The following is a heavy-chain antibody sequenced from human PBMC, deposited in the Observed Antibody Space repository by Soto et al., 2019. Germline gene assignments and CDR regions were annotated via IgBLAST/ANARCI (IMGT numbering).Heavy chain of an antibody. V-gene: IGHV4-59*01. D-gene: IGHD3-10*01. Sequence: SETLSLTCTVSGGSISSYYWSWIRQPPGKGLEWIGYIYYSGSTNYNPSLKSRVTISVDTSKNQFSLKLSSVTAADTAVYYCARASLLWFGELLPYYMDVWGKGTTVTV. CDR2: IYYSGST. CDR3: ARASLLWFGELLPYYMDV. CDR1: GGSISSYY. J-gene: IGHJ6*03.